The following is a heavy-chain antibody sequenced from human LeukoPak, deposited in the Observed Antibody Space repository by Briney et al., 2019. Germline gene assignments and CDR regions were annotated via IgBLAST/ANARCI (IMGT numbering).Heavy chain of an antibody. Sequence: WVRQTPGKGLEWIGSIYYSGSTYYNPSLKSRVTISVDTSKNQFSLKLSSVTAADTAVYYCARRGSDCSGGSCYSRAFDIWGQGTMVTVSS. V-gene: IGHV4-39*01. J-gene: IGHJ3*02. CDR2: IYYSGST. CDR3: ARRGSDCSGGSCYSRAFDI. D-gene: IGHD2-15*01.